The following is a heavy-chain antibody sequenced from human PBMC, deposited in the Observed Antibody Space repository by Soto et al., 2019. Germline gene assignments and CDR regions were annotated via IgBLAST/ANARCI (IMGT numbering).Heavy chain of an antibody. CDR3: ARGGYNWNDLAAFDI. CDR2: IYYSGST. CDR1: GGSISSYY. Sequence: QVQLQESGPGLVKPSETLSLTCTVSGGSISSYYWSWIRQPPGKGLEWIGYIYYSGSTNYNPSLKSRVTISVDTSKNQFSLKLSSVTAADTAVYYSARGGYNWNDLAAFDIWGQGTMVTVSS. D-gene: IGHD1-20*01. J-gene: IGHJ3*02. V-gene: IGHV4-59*01.